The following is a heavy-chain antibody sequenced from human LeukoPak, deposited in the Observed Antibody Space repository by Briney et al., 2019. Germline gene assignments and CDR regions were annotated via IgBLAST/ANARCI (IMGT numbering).Heavy chain of an antibody. CDR1: GYTLTELA. V-gene: IGHV1-24*01. Sequence: ASVKVSCKVSGYTLTELAIHWVRQAPGKGPEWMGGFDPEDVETIYAQKFQGGVTMTEDTYTDTAYMELSSLRSEDTAVYYCATYSGYAAYWGQGTLVSVSS. D-gene: IGHD5-12*01. J-gene: IGHJ4*02. CDR2: FDPEDVET. CDR3: ATYSGYAAY.